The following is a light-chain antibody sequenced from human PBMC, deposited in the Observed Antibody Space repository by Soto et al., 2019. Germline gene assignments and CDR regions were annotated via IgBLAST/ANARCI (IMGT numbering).Light chain of an antibody. V-gene: IGKV3-20*01. CDR1: QSVRNNY. CDR2: GAS. Sequence: EIVLTQCPGTLSLSPGERATLSCTASQSVRNNYLAWYQQKPGQAPRLLINGASSRATGIPDRYSGSGSGTDFTLTITRLEPEDFAVYYCQQYSSSPDTFGGGTKVDIK. CDR3: QQYSSSPDT. J-gene: IGKJ4*01.